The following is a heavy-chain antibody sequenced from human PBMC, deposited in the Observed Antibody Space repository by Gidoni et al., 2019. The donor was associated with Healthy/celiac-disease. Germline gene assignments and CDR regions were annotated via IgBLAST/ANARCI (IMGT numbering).Heavy chain of an antibody. CDR3: ARGPLYYYDSSGYLGAFDI. V-gene: IGHV1-3*01. CDR2: INAGNGNT. J-gene: IGHJ3*02. Sequence: QVQLVQSGAEVKKPGASVKVSCKASGYTFTSYAMHWVRQAPGQRLEWMGWINAGNGNTKYSQKFQGRVTITRDTSASTAYMELSSLRSEDTAVYYCARGPLYYYDSSGYLGAFDIWGQGTMVTVSS. D-gene: IGHD3-22*01. CDR1: GYTFTSYA.